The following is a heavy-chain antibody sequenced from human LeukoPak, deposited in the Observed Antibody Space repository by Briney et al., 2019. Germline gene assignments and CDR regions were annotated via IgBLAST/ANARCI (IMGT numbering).Heavy chain of an antibody. V-gene: IGHV3-21*01. D-gene: IGHD6-19*01. Sequence: GGSLRLSCAASGFTFSSYSMNWVRQAPGKGLEWVSSISSSSSYIYYADSVKGRSTISRDNAKNSLYLQMNSLRAEDTAVYYCARGGGSSGWSQGNNGDFDYWGQGTLVTVSS. CDR2: ISSSSSYI. J-gene: IGHJ4*02. CDR1: GFTFSSYS. CDR3: ARGGGSSGWSQGNNGDFDY.